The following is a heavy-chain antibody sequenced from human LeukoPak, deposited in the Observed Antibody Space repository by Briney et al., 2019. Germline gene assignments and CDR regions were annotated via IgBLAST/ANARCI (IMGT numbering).Heavy chain of an antibody. CDR2: IYYSGST. V-gene: IGHV4-61*01. J-gene: IGHJ4*02. CDR1: GGSVSSGSYY. Sequence: PSETLSLTCTVSGGSVSSGSYYWRWIRQPPGKGLEWIAYIYYSGSTNYNPSLKSRVTISVDTSKNQFSLKLSSVTAADTAVYYCARDSEMATMNWGQGTLVTVSS. D-gene: IGHD5-24*01. CDR3: ARDSEMATMN.